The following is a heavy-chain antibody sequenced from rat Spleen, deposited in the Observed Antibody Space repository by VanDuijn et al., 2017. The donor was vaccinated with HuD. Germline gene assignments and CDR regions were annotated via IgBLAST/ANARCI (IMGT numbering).Heavy chain of an antibody. V-gene: IGHV3-3*01. CDR1: GYSIKSSYR. CDR2: INSAGSP. D-gene: IGHD1-11*01. Sequence: EVQLQESGPGLVKPSQSLSLTCSVTGYSIKSSYRWNWIRKFPGNKLEWMGYINSAGSPNYNPSLKSRISISRDTSKNQFFLQVDSVTTEDTATYYCGRRDYGGYGDYWGQGVMVTVSS. J-gene: IGHJ2*01. CDR3: GRRDYGGYGDY.